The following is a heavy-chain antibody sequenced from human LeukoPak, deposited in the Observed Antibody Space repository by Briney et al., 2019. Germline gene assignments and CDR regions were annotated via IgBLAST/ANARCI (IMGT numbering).Heavy chain of an antibody. CDR1: GYTFISYW. CDR3: ARLLTGDDAFDI. D-gene: IGHD7-27*01. V-gene: IGHV5-10-1*01. J-gene: IGHJ3*02. Sequence: GESLRISCQGSGYTFISYWISWVRQMPGKGLEWVGRIDPTDSYTNYSPSFQGHVSISADKSISTAYLQWSSLKGSDTAMYYCARLLTGDDAFDIWGQGTMVTVSS. CDR2: IDPTDSYT.